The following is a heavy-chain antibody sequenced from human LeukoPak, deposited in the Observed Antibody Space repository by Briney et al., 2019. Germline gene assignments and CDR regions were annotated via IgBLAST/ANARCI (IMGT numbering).Heavy chain of an antibody. CDR3: ARGRDGYNLDY. D-gene: IGHD5-12*01. V-gene: IGHV4-39*01. CDR1: GGSISSSSYY. CDR2: IYYSGST. Sequence: SETLSLTCTVSGGSISSSSYYWGWIRQPPGKGLEWIGSIYYSGSTYYNPSLKSRVTISVDTSKNQFSLKLSSVTAADTAVYYCARGRDGYNLDYWGQGTLVTVSS. J-gene: IGHJ4*02.